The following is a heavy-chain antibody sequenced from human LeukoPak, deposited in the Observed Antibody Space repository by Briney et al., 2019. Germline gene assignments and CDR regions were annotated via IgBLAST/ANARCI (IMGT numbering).Heavy chain of an antibody. CDR2: ISSSSSYI. D-gene: IGHD3-22*01. J-gene: IGHJ5*02. Sequence: GGSLRLSCAASGFTFSGYSMNWVRQAPGKGLEWVSSISSSSSYIYYADSVKGRFTISRDNAKNSLYLQMNSLRAEDTAVYYCARDLVDYYDSSGYPHGGWFDPWGQGTLVTVSS. CDR3: ARDLVDYYDSSGYPHGGWFDP. CDR1: GFTFSGYS. V-gene: IGHV3-21*01.